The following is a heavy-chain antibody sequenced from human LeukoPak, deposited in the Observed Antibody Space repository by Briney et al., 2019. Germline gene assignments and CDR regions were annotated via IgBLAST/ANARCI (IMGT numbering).Heavy chain of an antibody. Sequence: GGSLRLSCAASGFTVSNNSMSWVRQAPGTGLEWISLIYSDASTSYADSVRGRFTISRDNSKNTLYLNMKRLRAEDTAVYYCSRARGGDGLPFDYWGQGTLVTVSS. CDR1: GFTVSNNS. D-gene: IGHD3-16*01. J-gene: IGHJ4*02. CDR2: IYSDAST. V-gene: IGHV3-53*01. CDR3: SRARGGDGLPFDY.